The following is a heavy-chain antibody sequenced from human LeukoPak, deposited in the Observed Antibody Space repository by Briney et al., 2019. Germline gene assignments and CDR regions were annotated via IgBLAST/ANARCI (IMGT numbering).Heavy chain of an antibody. Sequence: GGSLRLSCAASGFTFDDYGMSWVRQAPGKGLEWVSGINWNGGSTGYADSVEGRFTISRDNAKNSLYLQMNSLRAEDTALYYCASGMYSSSSEEDYYYYMDVWGKGTTVTVSS. CDR2: INWNGGST. J-gene: IGHJ6*03. D-gene: IGHD6-6*01. CDR1: GFTFDDYG. CDR3: ASGMYSSSSEEDYYYYMDV. V-gene: IGHV3-20*04.